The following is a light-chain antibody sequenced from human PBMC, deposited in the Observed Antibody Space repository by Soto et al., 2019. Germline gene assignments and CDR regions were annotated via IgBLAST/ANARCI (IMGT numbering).Light chain of an antibody. V-gene: IGLV3-1*01. CDR1: KLGRKY. J-gene: IGLJ2*01. CDR2: DDT. CDR3: QAWDSNTAL. Sequence: SYELTQLPSVSVSPGQTATITCSGEKLGRKYASWYLQKPGQSPVLVIYDDTKRPSRIPERFSGSNPGNRAPLTISETQAMDEADYSCQAWDSNTALFGGGTKLTVL.